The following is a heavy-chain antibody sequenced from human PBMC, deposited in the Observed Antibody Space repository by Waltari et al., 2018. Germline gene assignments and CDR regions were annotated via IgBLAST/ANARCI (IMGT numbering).Heavy chain of an antibody. CDR1: VVSITTNRHH. CDR3: ATYIGASLGTAAFDV. CDR2: ISYNGAT. V-gene: IGHV4-39*01. J-gene: IGHJ3*01. Sequence: QLQLQESGPGLVKPSETLSLPCSVSVVSITTNRHHWGWTRQPPGQGLEWIGTISYNGATYSSPSLRSRVTIFRDTSKNQLSLKLGSVTAADTAFYYCATYIGASLGTAAFDVWGQGTMVTVSS. D-gene: IGHD5-12*01.